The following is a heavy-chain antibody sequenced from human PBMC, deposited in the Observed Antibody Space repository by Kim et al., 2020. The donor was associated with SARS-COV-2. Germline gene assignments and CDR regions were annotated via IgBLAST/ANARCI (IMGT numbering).Heavy chain of an antibody. J-gene: IGHJ4*02. Sequence: QGRVTITADESTSTAYMELSSLRSEDTAVYYCARDTYDILTGYPVVYFDYWGQGTLVTVSS. V-gene: IGHV1-69*01. D-gene: IGHD3-9*01. CDR3: ARDTYDILTGYPVVYFDY.